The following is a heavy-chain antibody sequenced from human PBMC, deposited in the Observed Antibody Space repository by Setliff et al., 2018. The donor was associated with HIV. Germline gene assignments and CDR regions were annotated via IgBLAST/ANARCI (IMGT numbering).Heavy chain of an antibody. CDR1: GGFIGTYY. CDR2: VYYTGST. D-gene: IGHD2-15*01. Sequence: SETLSLTCTVSGGFIGTYYWSWIRQSPGKGLEWIGAVYYTGSTKSNPSFESRVTMSVDTSKNHFSLHLNSVTAADTAVYYCVTHHDSDFSGDPDWVDAWGQGTLVTVSS. CDR3: VTHHDSDFSGDPDWVDA. V-gene: IGHV4-59*04. J-gene: IGHJ5*02.